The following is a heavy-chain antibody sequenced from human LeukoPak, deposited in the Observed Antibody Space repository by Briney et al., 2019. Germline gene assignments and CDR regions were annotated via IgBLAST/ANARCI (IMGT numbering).Heavy chain of an antibody. J-gene: IGHJ3*02. V-gene: IGHV3-23*01. Sequence: GGTLRLSCAASGFTFSNYGLSWVRQAPGKWLEWVSGITGSGGSTYYADSVKGRFTISRDNSKNTPYLQMNSLRAEDTAVYYCASSNLLGYCTNGVCYGDAFDIWGQGTMVTVSS. CDR1: GFTFSNYG. CDR3: ASSNLLGYCTNGVCYGDAFDI. CDR2: ITGSGGST. D-gene: IGHD2-8*01.